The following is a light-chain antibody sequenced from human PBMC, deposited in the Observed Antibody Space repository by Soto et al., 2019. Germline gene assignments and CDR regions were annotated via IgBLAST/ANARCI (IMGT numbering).Light chain of an antibody. CDR3: QQYGSPPIT. CDR2: DAS. J-gene: IGKJ5*01. V-gene: IGKV3-20*01. Sequence: EIVLTQSPATLSFSPGERATLSCRASQSVSRYLAWYQQKPGQAPRLLIYDASNRATGTPDRFSGSGSGTDFTLTISRLEPEDFAVYYCQQYGSPPITFGQGTRLEIK. CDR1: QSVSRY.